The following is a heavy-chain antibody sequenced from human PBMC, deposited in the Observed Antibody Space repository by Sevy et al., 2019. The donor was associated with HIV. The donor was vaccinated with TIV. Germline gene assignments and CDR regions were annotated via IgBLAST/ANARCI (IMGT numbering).Heavy chain of an antibody. J-gene: IGHJ4*02. V-gene: IGHV3-30*04. CDR3: ARDRGEILSSAFDF. CDR2: ISYDERNQK. Sequence: GGSLRLSCVTSGFTFGDYHMHWLRQAPGKGLEWVAVISYDERNQKYNADSVKGRFTISRDNSKNTLYLQMNSLRAEDTAIYYCARDRGEILSSAFDFWGQGTLVTVSS. D-gene: IGHD3-16*01. CDR1: GFTFGDYH.